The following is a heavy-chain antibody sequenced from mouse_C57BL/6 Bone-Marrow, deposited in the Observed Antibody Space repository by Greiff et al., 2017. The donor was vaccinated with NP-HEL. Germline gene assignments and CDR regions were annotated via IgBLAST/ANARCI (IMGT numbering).Heavy chain of an antibody. J-gene: IGHJ4*01. CDR1: GYTFTSYG. Sequence: VKLQESGAELARPGASVKLSCKASGYTFTSYGISWVKQRTGQGLEWIGEIYPRSGNTYYNEKFKGKATLTADKSSSTAYMELRSLTSEDSAVYFCASYGDYSYAMDYWGQGTSVTVSS. CDR3: ASYGDYSYAMDY. D-gene: IGHD2-13*01. CDR2: IYPRSGNT. V-gene: IGHV1-81*01.